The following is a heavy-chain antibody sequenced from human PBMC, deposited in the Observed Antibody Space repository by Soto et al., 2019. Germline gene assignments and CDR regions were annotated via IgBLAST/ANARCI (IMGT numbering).Heavy chain of an antibody. CDR3: AKDRMGYYYDSSGPNNCFDP. CDR1: GFTFSSYA. CDR2: ISGSGGST. Sequence: GGSLRLSCAASGFTFSSYAMSWVRQAPGKGLEWVSAISGSGGSTYYADSVKGRFTISRDNSKNTLYLQMNSLRAEDTAVYYCAKDRMGYYYDSSGPNNCFDPWGQGNMVTVSS. J-gene: IGHJ5*02. D-gene: IGHD3-22*01. V-gene: IGHV3-23*01.